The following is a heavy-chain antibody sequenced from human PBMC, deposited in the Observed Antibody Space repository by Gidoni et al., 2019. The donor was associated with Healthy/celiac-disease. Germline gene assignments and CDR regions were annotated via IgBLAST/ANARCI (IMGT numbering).Heavy chain of an antibody. V-gene: IGHV3-30*04. J-gene: IGHJ4*02. D-gene: IGHD5-18*01. CDR1: GFTFSSYA. Sequence: QVQLVESGGGVVQPGRSLRLSCEASGFTFSSYAMHWVRQAPGKGLEWVAVISYDGSNKYYADSVKGRFTISRDNSKNTLYLQMNSLRAEDTAVYYCARRGYSYQVDYWGQGTLVTVSS. CDR2: ISYDGSNK. CDR3: ARRGYSYQVDY.